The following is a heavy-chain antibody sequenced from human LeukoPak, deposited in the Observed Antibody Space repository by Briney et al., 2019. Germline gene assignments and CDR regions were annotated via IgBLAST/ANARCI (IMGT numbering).Heavy chain of an antibody. CDR2: IKVDGSET. CDR3: TRDRWLDY. D-gene: IGHD6-19*01. J-gene: IGHJ4*02. V-gene: IGHV3-7*01. Sequence: GGSLRLSCAVSGLTLSNYWMAWVRQDPGKGLEWVANIKVDGSETHYLDSVKGRFTISRDNAKNSLYLQMSSLRAEDTAVYYCTRDRWLDYWGQGTLVTVSS. CDR1: GLTLSNYW.